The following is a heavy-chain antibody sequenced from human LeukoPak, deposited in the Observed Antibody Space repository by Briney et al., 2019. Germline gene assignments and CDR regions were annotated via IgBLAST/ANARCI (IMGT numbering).Heavy chain of an antibody. J-gene: IGHJ4*02. D-gene: IGHD6-19*01. CDR1: GGSISSYY. CDR2: IYYSGST. CDR3: ARHAIAVAGPIDY. Sequence: PSGTLSLTCAVSGGSISSYYWSWIRQPPGKGLEWIGYIYYSGSTNYNPSLKSRVTISVDTSKNQFSLKLSSVTAADTAVYYCARHAIAVAGPIDYWGQGTLVTVSS. V-gene: IGHV4-59*08.